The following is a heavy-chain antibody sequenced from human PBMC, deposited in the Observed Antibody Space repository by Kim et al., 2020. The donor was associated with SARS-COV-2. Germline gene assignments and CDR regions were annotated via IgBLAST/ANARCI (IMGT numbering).Heavy chain of an antibody. Sequence: SETLSLTCAVYGGSFSGYYWSWIRQPPGKGLEWIGEINHSGSTNYNPSLKSRVTISVDTSKNQFSLKLSSVTAADTAVYYCARGGITGTTDYWGQGTLVTVSS. V-gene: IGHV4-34*01. J-gene: IGHJ4*02. CDR3: ARGGITGTTDY. CDR2: INHSGST. CDR1: GGSFSGYY. D-gene: IGHD1-7*01.